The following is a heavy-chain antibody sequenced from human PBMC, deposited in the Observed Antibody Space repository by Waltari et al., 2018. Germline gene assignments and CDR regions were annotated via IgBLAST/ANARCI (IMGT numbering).Heavy chain of an antibody. V-gene: IGHV3-7*01. J-gene: IGHJ4*02. CDR2: IKPGGGDK. CDR3: ARDFRGGDDLF. D-gene: IGHD4-17*01. Sequence: EVQLVESGGGMVQPGGSLRPPWATSGFPFSGNWMSWVRQAPGKRLEWVANIKPGGGDKSYVDSVKGRFTISRDDAKNSLYLQMNSLRAEDTAVYYCARDFRGGDDLFRGQGTLVTVSS. CDR1: GFPFSGNW.